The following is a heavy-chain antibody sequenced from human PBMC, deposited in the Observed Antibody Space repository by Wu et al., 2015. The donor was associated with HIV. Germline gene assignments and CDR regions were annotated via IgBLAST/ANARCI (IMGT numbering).Heavy chain of an antibody. D-gene: IGHD2-2*01. CDR3: ARDQTPAKLVPFDY. J-gene: IGHJ4*02. CDR2: ISSHNGKT. Sequence: QIQLVQSGAEVKKPGASVKVSCKASGYSFTSQGINWLRQAPGQGLEWMGWISSHNGKTTYAQRFQGRVTMTTDTSTTTAYMEVRSLRPDDTAVYYCARDQTPAKLVPFDYWGQGTLVTVSS. CDR1: GYSFTSQG. V-gene: IGHV1-18*01.